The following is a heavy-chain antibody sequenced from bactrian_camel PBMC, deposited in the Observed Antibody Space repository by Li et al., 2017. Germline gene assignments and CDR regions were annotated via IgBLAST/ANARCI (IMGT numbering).Heavy chain of an antibody. D-gene: IGHD2*01. V-gene: IGHV3S53*01. Sequence: VQLVESGGGSVQAGGSLRLNCAFDAYTPTSVRMAWFRQAPRKEREGVASLASDGSTIYANSLKGRFTISRDNAKNSVYLQMNSLKLEDTAMYYCAADFGPYCSGSYLARRANFEGQGTQVTVS. J-gene: IGHJ4*01. CDR1: AYTPTSVR. CDR2: LASDGST.